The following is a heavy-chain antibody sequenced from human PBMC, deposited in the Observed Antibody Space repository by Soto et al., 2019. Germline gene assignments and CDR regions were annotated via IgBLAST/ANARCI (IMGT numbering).Heavy chain of an antibody. CDR3: ASGMLADHPYYYGMDV. Sequence: QVQLVQSGAEVKKPGSSVKVSCKASGGTFSSYAISWVRQAPGPGLEWMGGIIPIFGTANYAQKFQGRVTITADESTSTAYMELSSLRSEDTAVYYCASGMLADHPYYYGMDVWGQGTTVTVSS. D-gene: IGHD2-8*01. CDR1: GGTFSSYA. V-gene: IGHV1-69*01. CDR2: IIPIFGTA. J-gene: IGHJ6*02.